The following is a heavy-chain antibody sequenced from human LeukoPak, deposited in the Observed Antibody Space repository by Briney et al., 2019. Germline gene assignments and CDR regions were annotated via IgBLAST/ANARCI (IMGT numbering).Heavy chain of an antibody. CDR2: INPAGSET. Sequence: GGSLRLSCAASGFSFSAYWMTWVRQAPGTGREWVANINPAGSETYYVDPVKGRFSISRDNAKNLVYLQMNSLRAEDTAVYHCARFGYVAAVDVWGQGTPVTVSS. V-gene: IGHV3-7*01. D-gene: IGHD2-15*01. J-gene: IGHJ4*02. CDR3: ARFGYVAAVDV. CDR1: GFSFSAYW.